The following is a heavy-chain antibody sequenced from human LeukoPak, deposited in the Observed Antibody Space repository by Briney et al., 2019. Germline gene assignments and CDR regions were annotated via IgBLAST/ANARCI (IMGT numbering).Heavy chain of an antibody. J-gene: IGHJ5*02. CDR2: IYTSGSN. V-gene: IGHV4-4*09. Sequence: PSETLSLTCTVSGGSISSDYWSWIRQPPGKGLEWIGYIYTSGSNHYNPSLKSRVTISGDTSKNQFSLKLSSVTAADTAMYYCARQKAGNCFDPWGQGTPDTVSS. CDR1: GGSISSDY. CDR3: ARQKAGNCFDP. D-gene: IGHD6-19*01.